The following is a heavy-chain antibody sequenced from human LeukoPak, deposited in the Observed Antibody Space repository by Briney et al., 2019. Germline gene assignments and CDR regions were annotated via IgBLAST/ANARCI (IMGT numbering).Heavy chain of an antibody. J-gene: IGHJ2*01. CDR2: IKQDGGEK. Sequence: GGSLRLSWVAPGLTLRSYGRSGAGRAQGKGRGGVANIKQDGGEKYYVDSVVGRFTISRDNAKHSLYLQMNSLRADDTAVYYCARRIAGTATGGYFEPWGRGTLVSVSS. CDR1: GLTLRSYG. D-gene: IGHD6-13*01. V-gene: IGHV3-7*01. CDR3: ARRIAGTATGGYFEP.